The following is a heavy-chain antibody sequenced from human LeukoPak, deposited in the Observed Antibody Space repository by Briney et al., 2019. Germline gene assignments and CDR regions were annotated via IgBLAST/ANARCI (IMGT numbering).Heavy chain of an antibody. CDR3: TRRLDD. D-gene: IGHD3-16*01. CDR1: GFPFSSYW. Sequence: GGSLRLSCVASGFPFSSYWMTRVRQAPGRGLEWVANIKHDESEKNYLDSVKGRFTISRGNAQNSLYLQMNGLRVEDTAVYYCTRRLDDWGQGTLVTVSS. CDR2: IKHDESEK. V-gene: IGHV3-7*01. J-gene: IGHJ4*02.